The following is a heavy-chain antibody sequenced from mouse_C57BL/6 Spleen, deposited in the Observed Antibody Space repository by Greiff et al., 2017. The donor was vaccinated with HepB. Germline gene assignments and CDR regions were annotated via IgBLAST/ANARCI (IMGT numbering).Heavy chain of an antibody. CDR1: GFTFSSYA. J-gene: IGHJ1*03. Sequence: DVKLQESGGGLVKPGGSLKLSCAASGFTFSSYAMSWVRQTPEKRLEWVATISDGGSYTYYPDNVKGRFTISRDNAKNNLYLQMSHLKSEDTAMYYCASPYGNFNWDFDVWGTGTTVTVAS. CDR2: ISDGGSYT. D-gene: IGHD2-1*01. V-gene: IGHV5-4*03. CDR3: ASPYGNFNWDFDV.